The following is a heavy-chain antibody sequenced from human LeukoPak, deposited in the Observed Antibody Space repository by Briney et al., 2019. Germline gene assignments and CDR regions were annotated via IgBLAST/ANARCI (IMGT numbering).Heavy chain of an antibody. Sequence: SETLSLTCAVDGGSFIGYYWSWIRQPPGKGLEWIGEINHSGSTNYNPSLKSRVTISVDTSKNQFSLKLSSVTAADTAVYYCAIGYGAAATYLDDWGQGTLVTVSS. CDR1: GGSFIGYY. CDR3: AIGYGAAATYLDD. CDR2: INHSGST. V-gene: IGHV4-34*01. D-gene: IGHD6-13*01. J-gene: IGHJ4*02.